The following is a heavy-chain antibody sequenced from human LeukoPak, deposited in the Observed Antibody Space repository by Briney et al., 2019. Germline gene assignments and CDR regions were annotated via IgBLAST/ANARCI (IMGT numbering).Heavy chain of an antibody. J-gene: IGHJ4*02. CDR1: GGTFSSYA. Sequence: ASVKVSXKASGGTFSSYAISWVRQAPGQGLEWMGGIIPIFGTANYAQKFQGRVTITTDESTSTAYMELSSLRSEDTAVYYCARTAETIYYYDSSGYEPTFDYWGQGTLVTVSP. CDR2: IIPIFGTA. CDR3: ARTAETIYYYDSSGYEPTFDY. V-gene: IGHV1-69*05. D-gene: IGHD3-22*01.